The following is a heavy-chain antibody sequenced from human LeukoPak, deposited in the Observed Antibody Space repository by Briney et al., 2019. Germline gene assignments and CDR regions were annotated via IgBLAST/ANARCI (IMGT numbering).Heavy chain of an antibody. V-gene: IGHV3-9*01. CDR3: AKGLRAQWLVPCWFDP. J-gene: IGHJ5*02. CDR1: GFTFDDYA. Sequence: GRSQRLSCAASGFTFDDYAMHWVRQAPGKGLEWVSGISWNSGSIGYADSVKGRFTISRDNAKNSLYLQMNSLRAEDTALYYCAKGLRAQWLVPCWFDPWGQGTLVTVSS. D-gene: IGHD6-19*01. CDR2: ISWNSGSI.